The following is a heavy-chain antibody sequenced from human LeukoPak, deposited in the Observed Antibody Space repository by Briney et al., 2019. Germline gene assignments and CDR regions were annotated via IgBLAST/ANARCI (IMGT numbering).Heavy chain of an antibody. D-gene: IGHD1-7*01. CDR1: GFTFNTYS. V-gene: IGHV3-21*01. CDR3: ARGATDTTRWFDP. J-gene: IGHJ5*02. Sequence: SGGSLRLSCAASGFTFNTYSMSWVRQAPGKGLEWVAIISRTSESIFYADSLKGRFTISRDNAKNSLYLQMNGLRAEDTAAYYCARGATDTTRWFDPWGQGTLVTVSS. CDR2: ISRTSESI.